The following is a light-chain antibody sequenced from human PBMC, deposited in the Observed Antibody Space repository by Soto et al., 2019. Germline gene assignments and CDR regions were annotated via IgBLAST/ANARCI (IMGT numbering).Light chain of an antibody. V-gene: IGKV1-5*03. CDR2: KAS. CDR1: QTISSW. J-gene: IGKJ1*01. Sequence: DIQMTQSPSTLSGSVGDRVTITCRASQTISSWLAWYQQKPGKAPKLLIYKASSVKTGVPPRFSGSGSGRDFTLTISSLRPEDIATYFCQQSYTSPPWTFGQGTKVEIK. CDR3: QQSYTSPPWT.